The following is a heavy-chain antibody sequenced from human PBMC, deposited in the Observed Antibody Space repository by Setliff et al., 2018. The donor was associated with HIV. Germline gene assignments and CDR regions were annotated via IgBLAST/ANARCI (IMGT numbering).Heavy chain of an antibody. CDR1: GYTFTGYY. D-gene: IGHD2-21*02. CDR3: ARGGLLFGMMNYFDS. Sequence: GASVKVSCKASGYTFTGYYMHWVRQAPGQGLEWMGRINPNSGGTNYAQKFQGRVTMTRDTSMNTAYMELSSLRSEDTAVYYCARGGLLFGMMNYFDSWGQGTLVTVSS. V-gene: IGHV1-2*06. CDR2: INPNSGGT. J-gene: IGHJ4*02.